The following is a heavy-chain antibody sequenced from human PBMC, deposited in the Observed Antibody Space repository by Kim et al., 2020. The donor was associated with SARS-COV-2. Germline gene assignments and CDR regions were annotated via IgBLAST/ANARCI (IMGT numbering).Heavy chain of an antibody. V-gene: IGHV3-30-3*01. J-gene: IGHJ3*02. CDR3: ARDWGARFWVTGAMGDAFDI. Sequence: GGSLRLSCAASGFTFSSYAMHWVRQAPGKGLEWVAVISYDGSNKYYADSVKGRFTISRDNSKNTLYLQMNSLRAEDTAVYYCARDWGARFWVTGAMGDAFDIWGQGTMVTVSS. CDR2: ISYDGSNK. CDR1: GFTFSSYA. D-gene: IGHD2-21*02.